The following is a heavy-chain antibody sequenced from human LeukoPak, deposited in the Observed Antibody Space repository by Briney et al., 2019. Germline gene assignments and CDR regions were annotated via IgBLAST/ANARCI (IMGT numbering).Heavy chain of an antibody. Sequence: GAPVKVSCKASGYTFTSYGISWVRQAPGQGLEWMGWISAYNGDTNYAQMLQGRVTMTTDTSTSTAYMELRSLRSDDTAVYYCARRGGKNYGDYLLYYYYMDVWGKGTTVTVSS. CDR3: ARRGGKNYGDYLLYYYYMDV. CDR1: GYTFTSYG. V-gene: IGHV1-18*01. CDR2: ISAYNGDT. J-gene: IGHJ6*03. D-gene: IGHD4-17*01.